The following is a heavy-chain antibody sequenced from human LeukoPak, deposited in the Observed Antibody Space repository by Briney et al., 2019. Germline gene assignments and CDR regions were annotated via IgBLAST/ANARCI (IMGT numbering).Heavy chain of an antibody. J-gene: IGHJ4*01. D-gene: IGHD1-26*01. CDR1: GFTFSSYS. CDR3: ARGVGTTNPPEDY. V-gene: IGHV3-74*01. Sequence: PGGSLRLSCAASGFTFSSYSMNWVRQAPGKGLVWVSRMNIDGSIITYADSVKGRFTISRDNAKNTLYLQMNSLRAEDTAVYYCARGVGTTNPPEDYWGQGTLVTVSS. CDR2: MNIDGSII.